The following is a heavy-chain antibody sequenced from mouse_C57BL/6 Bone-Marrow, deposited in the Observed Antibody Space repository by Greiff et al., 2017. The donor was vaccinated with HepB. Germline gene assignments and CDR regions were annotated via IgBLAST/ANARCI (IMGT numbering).Heavy chain of an antibody. Sequence: VKLVESGPGLVQPSQSLSITCTVSGFSLTSYGVHWVRQSPGKGLEWLGVIWSGGSTDYNAAFISRLSISKDNSKSQVFFKMNSLQADDTAIYYCARNGYYPAWFAYWGQGTLVTVSA. CDR1: GFSLTSYG. D-gene: IGHD2-3*01. V-gene: IGHV2-2*01. J-gene: IGHJ3*01. CDR2: IWSGGST. CDR3: ARNGYYPAWFAY.